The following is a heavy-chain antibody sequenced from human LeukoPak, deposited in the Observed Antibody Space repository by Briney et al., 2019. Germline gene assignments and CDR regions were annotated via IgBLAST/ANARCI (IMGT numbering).Heavy chain of an antibody. CDR3: AREGTFGVVYSSNWFDP. CDR2: IYYSGST. CDR1: GGSISSGDYY. D-gene: IGHD3-3*01. Sequence: PSETLSLTCTVSGGSISSGDYYWSWIRQPPGKGLEWIGYIYYSGSTYYNPSLKSRVTISVDTSKNQFSLKLSSVTAADTAVYHCAREGTFGVVYSSNWFDPWGQGTLVTVSS. V-gene: IGHV4-30-4*01. J-gene: IGHJ5*02.